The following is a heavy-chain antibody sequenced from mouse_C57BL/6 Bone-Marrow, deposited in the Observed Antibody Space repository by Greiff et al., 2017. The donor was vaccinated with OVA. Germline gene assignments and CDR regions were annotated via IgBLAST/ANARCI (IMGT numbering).Heavy chain of an antibody. CDR2: IRHKANGYTT. Sequence: EVKLVESGGGLVQPGGSLSLSCAASGFTFTDYYMSWVRQPPGKALEWLGFIRHKANGYTTEYSASVKGRFTISRDNSQSILYLQMNALGAEDSATYYCARDPDFDYWGQGTTLTVSS. V-gene: IGHV7-3*01. CDR1: GFTFTDYY. J-gene: IGHJ2*01. CDR3: ARDPDFDY.